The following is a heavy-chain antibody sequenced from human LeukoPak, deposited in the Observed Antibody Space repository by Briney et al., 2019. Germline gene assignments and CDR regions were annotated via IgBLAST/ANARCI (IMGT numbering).Heavy chain of an antibody. CDR3: ARADSNIAARRIEFDS. CDR2: ISGSSSYI. D-gene: IGHD6-6*01. V-gene: IGHV3-11*06. CDR1: GGSFSGYY. J-gene: IGHJ4*02. Sequence: LSLTCAVYGGSFSGYYWRWIRQPLGKGLEWVSSISGSSSYIYYADSMKGRFTISRHNAKNSLYLQMNNLSAEDTAIYYCARADSNIAARRIEFDSWGQGTLVTVSS.